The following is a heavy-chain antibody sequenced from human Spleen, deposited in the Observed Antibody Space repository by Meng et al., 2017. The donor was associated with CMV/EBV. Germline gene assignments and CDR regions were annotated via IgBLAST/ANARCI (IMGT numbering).Heavy chain of an antibody. V-gene: IGHV1-69*05. CDR1: GYRFTSYG. CDR3: ARDHPLTGYSYGLSYYYGMDV. J-gene: IGHJ6*02. CDR2: IIPIFGTA. D-gene: IGHD5-18*01. Sequence: SVKVSCKASGYRFTSYGLSWVRRAPGQGLEWMGGIIPIFGTANYAQKFQGRVTITTDESTSTAYMELSSLRSEDTAVYYCARDHPLTGYSYGLSYYYGMDVWGQGTTVTVSS.